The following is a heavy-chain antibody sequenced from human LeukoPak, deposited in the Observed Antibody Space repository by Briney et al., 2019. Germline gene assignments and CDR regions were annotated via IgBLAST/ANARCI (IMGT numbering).Heavy chain of an antibody. CDR3: ATYDMGAFHI. CDR2: ISSGSTYI. J-gene: IGHJ3*02. Sequence: GGSLKLSCAASGFTFTSYSMNWVRQAPGNGLEWVSSISSGSTYIYYADSVKGRFTISRDNAKNSLYLQMNSLRAEDTALYYCATYDMGAFHIWGQGTMVTVSS. V-gene: IGHV3-21*01. CDR1: GFTFTSYS. D-gene: IGHD3-9*01.